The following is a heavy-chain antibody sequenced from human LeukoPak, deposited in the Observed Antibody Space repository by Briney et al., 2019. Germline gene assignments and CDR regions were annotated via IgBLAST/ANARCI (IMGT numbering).Heavy chain of an antibody. D-gene: IGHD6-13*01. CDR3: AKDRRLIAPADYFDY. CDR2: ISGSSGST. J-gene: IGHJ4*02. V-gene: IGHV3-23*01. CDR1: GFTFINYA. Sequence: GGSLRLSCAASGFTFINYAMSWVRQAPGKGLEWVSAISGSSGSTYYADSVKGRFTISRDNSKNTLYLQMNSLRAEDTAVYYCAKDRRLIAPADYFDYWGQGTLVTVSS.